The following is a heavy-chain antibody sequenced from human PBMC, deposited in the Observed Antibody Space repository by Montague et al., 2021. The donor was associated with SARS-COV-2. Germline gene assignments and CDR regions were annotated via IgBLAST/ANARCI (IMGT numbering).Heavy chain of an antibody. CDR1: GFTVSSNY. Sequence: SLRLSCAASGFTVSSNYMSWVRQAPGKGLEWASLIYSSGRTSYADSVKGRFTMPRDNSKNTLYLQMNSLRAEDTAVYYCARDFGESRDHWGQGTLVTVSS. V-gene: IGHV3-53*01. J-gene: IGHJ4*02. CDR2: IYSSGRT. D-gene: IGHD3-10*01. CDR3: ARDFGESRDH.